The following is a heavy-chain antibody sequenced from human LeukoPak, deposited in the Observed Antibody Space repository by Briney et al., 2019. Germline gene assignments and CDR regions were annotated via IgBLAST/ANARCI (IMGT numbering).Heavy chain of an antibody. CDR1: EFTFSSYS. J-gene: IGHJ2*01. Sequence: GGSLRLSCAASEFTFSSYSMNWVRQAPGKGLEWVSYITNSGNSKSYADSVKGRFTISRDNTKNSLYLQMNGLRAEDTAVYYCARGEWELLSHYWYFDLWGRGTLVTVSS. CDR3: ARGEWELLSHYWYFDL. V-gene: IGHV3-48*01. D-gene: IGHD1-26*01. CDR2: ITNSGNSK.